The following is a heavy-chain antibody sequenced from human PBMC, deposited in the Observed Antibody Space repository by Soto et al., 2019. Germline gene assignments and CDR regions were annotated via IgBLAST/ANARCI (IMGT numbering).Heavy chain of an antibody. Sequence: TSETLSLTCTVSDGSISSANYYWSWIRQHPGKGLEWIGYIYYSGSTYYSPSLKSRVAISVDTSKNQFSLKLSSVTAADTAIYYCASYLRFKHGFDYWGQGALVTVSS. J-gene: IGHJ4*02. V-gene: IGHV4-31*03. D-gene: IGHD3-16*01. CDR1: DGSISSANYY. CDR2: IYYSGST. CDR3: ASYLRFKHGFDY.